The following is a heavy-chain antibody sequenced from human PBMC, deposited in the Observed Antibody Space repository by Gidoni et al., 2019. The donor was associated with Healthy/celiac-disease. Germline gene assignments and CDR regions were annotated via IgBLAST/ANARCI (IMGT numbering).Heavy chain of an antibody. J-gene: IGHJ5*02. V-gene: IGHV3-23*01. CDR1: GFPFSSYA. Sequence: EVQLLESGGGLVQPGGSLRLSCAASGFPFSSYAMSWVRQAPGKGLEWVSAISGSGGSTYYADSVKGRFTISRDNSKNTLYLQMNSLRAEDTAVYYCAKDSAQQLVRTIWFDPWGQGTLVTVSS. CDR2: ISGSGGST. D-gene: IGHD6-13*01. CDR3: AKDSAQQLVRTIWFDP.